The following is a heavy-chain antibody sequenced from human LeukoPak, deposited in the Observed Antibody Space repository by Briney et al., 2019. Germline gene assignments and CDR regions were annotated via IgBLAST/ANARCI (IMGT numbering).Heavy chain of an antibody. V-gene: IGHV3-48*02. D-gene: IGHD3-10*01. Sequence: PGGSLRLSCAASGFSFSSYSMNWVRQAPGKGLEWVSCISSSSSTIYYADSVKGRCTISTDNAKNSLYLQMNSLSDEDTAVYYCARVTTGSGSYAFDIWGQGTMVTVSS. CDR2: ISSSSSTI. CDR3: ARVTTGSGSYAFDI. CDR1: GFSFSSYS. J-gene: IGHJ3*02.